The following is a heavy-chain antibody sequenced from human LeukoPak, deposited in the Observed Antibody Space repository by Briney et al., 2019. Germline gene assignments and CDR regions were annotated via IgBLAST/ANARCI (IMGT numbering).Heavy chain of an antibody. CDR1: GYTFTSYD. CDR3: ARGWIYCSSTSCYGYYFDY. J-gene: IGHJ4*02. CDR2: MNPNSGNT. Sequence: ASVKVSCKASGYTFTSYDINWVRQATGQGLEWMGWMNPNSGNTGYAQKFQGSVTMTRNTSISTAYMELSSLRSEDTAVYYCARGWIYCSSTSCYGYYFDYWGQGTLVTVSS. D-gene: IGHD2-2*01. V-gene: IGHV1-8*01.